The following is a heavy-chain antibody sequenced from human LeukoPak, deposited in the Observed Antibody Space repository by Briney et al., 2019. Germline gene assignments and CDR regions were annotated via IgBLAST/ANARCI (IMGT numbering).Heavy chain of an antibody. CDR1: GFTFSSNA. CDR3: ARDRVPSASGVFTYYMDV. J-gene: IGHJ6*03. D-gene: IGHD3-10*01. V-gene: IGHV3-30*01. CDR2: ISYDGSKK. Sequence: GRSLRLSCAASGFTFSSNAIHWVRQAPGKGLEWVAVISYDGSKKFYADSVKGRFTISRDNSKNTLYLQMNSLRAEDTAVYSCARDRVPSASGVFTYYMDVWGKGTTVIVSS.